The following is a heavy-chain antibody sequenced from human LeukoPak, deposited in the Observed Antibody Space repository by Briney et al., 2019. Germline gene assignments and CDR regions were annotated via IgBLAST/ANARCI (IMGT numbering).Heavy chain of an antibody. J-gene: IGHJ4*02. V-gene: IGHV4-39*01. D-gene: IGHD2-21*01. CDR2: IYYSGST. CDR1: GGSISSSSYY. Sequence: SETLSLTCTVSGGSISSSSYYWGWIRQPPGKGLEWIGSIYYSGSTYYNPSLKSRVTISVDTSKNQFSLKLSSVTAADTAVYYCARLARALYYFDYWGQGTLVTVSS. CDR3: ARLARALYYFDY.